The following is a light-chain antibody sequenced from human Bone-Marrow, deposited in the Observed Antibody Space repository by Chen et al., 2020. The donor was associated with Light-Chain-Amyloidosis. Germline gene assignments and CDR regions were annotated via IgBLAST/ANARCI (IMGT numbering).Light chain of an antibody. Sequence: QSALTQPASVSGSPGQSITISCTGIGTSFSTYDYFNYVSWYQHHPGKAPKRTLYVVTNRPAGVSSRFSGSKSDKTASLTISGLQTEDEADYYCTSYTTSGVLLFGGGTKLTVL. CDR1: GTSFSTYDYFNY. J-gene: IGLJ2*01. V-gene: IGLV2-14*01. CDR3: TSYTTSGVLL. CDR2: VVT.